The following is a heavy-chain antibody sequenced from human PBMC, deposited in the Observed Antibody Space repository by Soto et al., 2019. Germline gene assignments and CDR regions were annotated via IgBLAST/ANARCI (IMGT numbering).Heavy chain of an antibody. D-gene: IGHD4-17*01. J-gene: IGHJ2*01. V-gene: IGHV4-30-4*01. CDR2: IYYSGST. CDR3: AREPTLYGDHRYFDL. CDR1: GGSISSGDYY. Sequence: QVQLQESGPGLVKPSQTLSLTCTVSGGSISSGDYYWSWIRQPPGKGLEWIGYIYYSGSTYHNPSLKSRVTISVDTSKNHFSLKLSSVTAADTAVYYCAREPTLYGDHRYFDLWGRGTLVTVSS.